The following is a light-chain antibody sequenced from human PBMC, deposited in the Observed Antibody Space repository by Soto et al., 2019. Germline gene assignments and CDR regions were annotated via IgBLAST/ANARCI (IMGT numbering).Light chain of an antibody. J-gene: IGLJ1*01. V-gene: IGLV2-14*01. CDR2: EVS. Sequence: ALTQPASVSGSPGQSITISCTGTSXDVGGYNYVSWYQQHPGKAPKLMIYEVSNRPSGVSNRFSGSKSGNTASLTISGLQAEDEADYYCSSYTSSSTLVFGTGTKVTVL. CDR3: SSYTSSSTLV. CDR1: SXDVGGYNY.